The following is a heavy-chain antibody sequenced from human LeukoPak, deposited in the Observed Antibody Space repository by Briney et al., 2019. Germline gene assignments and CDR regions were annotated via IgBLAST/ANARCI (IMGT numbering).Heavy chain of an antibody. CDR3: ANSRGYTEFDY. V-gene: IGHV5-10-1*01. CDR2: IDPSDSYT. J-gene: IGHJ4*02. CDR1: GYSFTSYW. Sequence: GESLKICCKGSGYSFTSYWISWVRQMPGKGLEWMGRIDPSDSYTNYSPSFQGHVTISADKSISTAYLQWSSLKASDTAMYYCANSRGYTEFDYWGQGTLVTVSS. D-gene: IGHD3-10*01.